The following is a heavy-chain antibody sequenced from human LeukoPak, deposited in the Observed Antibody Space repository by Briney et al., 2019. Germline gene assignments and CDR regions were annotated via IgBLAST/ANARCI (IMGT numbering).Heavy chain of an antibody. CDR2: INPNSGGT. J-gene: IGHJ5*02. V-gene: IGHV1-2*02. CDR1: GYTFTGYY. Sequence: ASVKVSCKASGYTFTGYYMHWVRQAPGQGLEWMGWINPNSGGTNYAQEFQGRVTMTRDTSISTAYMELSRLRSVDTAVYYCARDLAYSSGWYEDNWFDPWGQGTLVTVSS. CDR3: ARDLAYSSGWYEDNWFDP. D-gene: IGHD6-19*01.